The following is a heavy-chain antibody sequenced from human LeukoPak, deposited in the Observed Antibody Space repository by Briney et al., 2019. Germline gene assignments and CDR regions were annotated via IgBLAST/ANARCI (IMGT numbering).Heavy chain of an antibody. CDR2: ISYDGSNK. J-gene: IGHJ4*02. V-gene: IGHV3-30*04. D-gene: IGHD6-19*01. CDR1: GFTFSSYA. Sequence: GGSLRLSCAASGFTFSSYAMHWVRQAPGTGLEWVAVISYDGSNKYYADSVKGRFTISRDNSKKTLYLQKNRLRAEDTAVYYCARLEAVAGPFDYWGQGTLVTVSS. CDR3: ARLEAVAGPFDY.